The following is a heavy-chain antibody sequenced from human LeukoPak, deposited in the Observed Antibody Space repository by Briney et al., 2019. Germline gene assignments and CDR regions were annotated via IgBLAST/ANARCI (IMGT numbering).Heavy chain of an antibody. D-gene: IGHD2-15*01. J-gene: IGHJ3*02. Sequence: GGSLRLSCAASGFTFSSCAMSWVRQAPGKGLEWGLAISGSGGSTDYADSMKGRFTISRDNSKNTLYLQMNSLRAEDTAVYYCAKASPAYCSGGSCYPGRAFDIWGQGTMVTVSS. CDR1: GFTFSSCA. CDR2: ISGSGGST. CDR3: AKASPAYCSGGSCYPGRAFDI. V-gene: IGHV3-23*01.